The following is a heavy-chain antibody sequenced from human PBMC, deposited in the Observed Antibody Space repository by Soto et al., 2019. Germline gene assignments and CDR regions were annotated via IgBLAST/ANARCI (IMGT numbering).Heavy chain of an antibody. CDR1: GGSISSGGYY. V-gene: IGHV4-31*03. CDR2: IYYSGST. Sequence: QVQLQESGPGLVKPSQTLSLTCTVSGGSISSGGYYWSWIRQHPGKGLEWIRYIYYSGSTYYNPSLKSRVTISVDTSKNQFSLKLSSVTAADTAVYYCARDSSSSYGDYSRLYYGMDVWGQGTTVTVSS. D-gene: IGHD4-17*01. J-gene: IGHJ6*02. CDR3: ARDSSSSYGDYSRLYYGMDV.